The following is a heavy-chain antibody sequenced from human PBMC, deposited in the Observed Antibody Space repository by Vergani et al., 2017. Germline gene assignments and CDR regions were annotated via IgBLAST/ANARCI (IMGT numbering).Heavy chain of an antibody. V-gene: IGHV4-39*01. CDR2: IYYSGST. Sequence: QLQLQESGPGLVKPSATLSLTCSVSGASIRSSNYYWGWIRQPPGKGLEWIASIYYSGSTYYNPSLKSRVTNSVDTSKNQCPLKLSSVTAADTAVYFCARHSTVEWLVKLGWIDPWGQGILVTVSS. CDR1: GASIRSSNYY. CDR3: ARHSTVEWLVKLGWIDP. D-gene: IGHD6-19*01. J-gene: IGHJ5*02.